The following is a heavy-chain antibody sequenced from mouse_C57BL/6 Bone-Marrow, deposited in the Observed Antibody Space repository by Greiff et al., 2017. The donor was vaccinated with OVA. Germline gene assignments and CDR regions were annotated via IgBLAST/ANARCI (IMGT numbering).Heavy chain of an antibody. CDR3: ARGAYYSNWRFAY. J-gene: IGHJ3*01. Sequence: QVQLQQPGAELVRPGSSVKLSCKASGYTFTSYWMHWVKQRPIQGLEWIGNIDPSDSETHYNQKFKDKATLTVDKSSSTASMQLSSLTSEDSAGYYCARGAYYSNWRFAYWGQGTLVTVSA. D-gene: IGHD2-5*01. V-gene: IGHV1-52*01. CDR1: GYTFTSYW. CDR2: IDPSDSET.